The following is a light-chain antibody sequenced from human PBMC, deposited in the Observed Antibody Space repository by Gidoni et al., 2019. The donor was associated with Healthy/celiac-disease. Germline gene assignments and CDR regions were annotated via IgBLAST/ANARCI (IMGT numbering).Light chain of an antibody. CDR1: KSVSSY. Sequence: EIVLTQSPATLFLSPGERATLSCRASKSVSSYLAWYQQKPGQAPRLLIYDASNRATGIPARFSGSGSGTDFTLTISSLEPEDFAVYYCQQRSNWPPTFGGGTKVEIK. J-gene: IGKJ4*01. V-gene: IGKV3-11*01. CDR3: QQRSNWPPT. CDR2: DAS.